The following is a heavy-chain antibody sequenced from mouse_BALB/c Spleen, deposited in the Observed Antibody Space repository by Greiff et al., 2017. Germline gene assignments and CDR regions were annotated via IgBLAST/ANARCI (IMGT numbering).Heavy chain of an antibody. CDR3: ASYVYYAWFAY. D-gene: IGHD2-3*01. V-gene: IGHV5-6-2*01. CDR2: INSTGGST. J-gene: IGHJ3*01. Sequence: EVQGVESGGGLVKLGGSLKLSCAASGFNFSSYYMSWVRQTPAKRLELVADINSTGGSTYYPDTVKGRFTISRDNAKNTLYLQMRSLKSEDTALYYCASYVYYAWFAYWGQGTLVTVSA. CDR1: GFNFSSYY.